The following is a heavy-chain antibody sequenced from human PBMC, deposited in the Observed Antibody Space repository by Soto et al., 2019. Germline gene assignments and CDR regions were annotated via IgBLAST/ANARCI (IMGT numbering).Heavy chain of an antibody. J-gene: IGHJ2*01. CDR1: GYTFTTYD. V-gene: IGHV1-8*01. D-gene: IGHD4-4*01. CDR3: ARRTVAYWYFDL. Sequence: QVQLVQSGAEVKKPGASVKVSCKAFGYTFTTYDINWVRQATGQGLEWMGWMNANSGNTGYAQKCQGRVTMTRDTSISTAYMELSSLTSEDTAVYYCARRTVAYWYFDLWGRGTLVTVSS. CDR2: MNANSGNT.